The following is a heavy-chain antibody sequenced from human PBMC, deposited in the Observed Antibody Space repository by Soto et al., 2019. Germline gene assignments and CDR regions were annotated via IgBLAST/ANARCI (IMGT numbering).Heavy chain of an antibody. CDR2: ISYDGSNK. J-gene: IGHJ6*02. Sequence: GGSLRLSCAASGFTFSSYGMHWVRQAPGKGLEWVAVISYDGSNKYYADSVKGRFTISRDNSKNTLYLQMNSLRAEDTAVYYCAKVKPDIVATHYYYGMDVWGQGTTVTVSS. D-gene: IGHD5-12*01. CDR3: AKVKPDIVATHYYYGMDV. V-gene: IGHV3-30*18. CDR1: GFTFSSYG.